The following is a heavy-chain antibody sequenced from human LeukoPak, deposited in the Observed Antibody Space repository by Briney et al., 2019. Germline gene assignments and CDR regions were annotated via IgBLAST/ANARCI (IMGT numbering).Heavy chain of an antibody. D-gene: IGHD5-18*01. CDR3: ARGGYSYGYDDDFDY. Sequence: SETLSLTCTVSGGSVSTYYWSWIRQPPGKGLEWIGYIYNSGSTNYNPSLKSRVTISVDTSKNKFSLKLSSVTAADTAVYYCARGGYSYGYDDDFDYWGQGTLVTVSS. V-gene: IGHV4-59*02. J-gene: IGHJ4*02. CDR2: IYNSGST. CDR1: GGSVSTYY.